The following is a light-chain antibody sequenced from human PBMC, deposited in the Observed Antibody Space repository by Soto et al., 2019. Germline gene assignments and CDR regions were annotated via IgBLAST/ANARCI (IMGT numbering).Light chain of an antibody. V-gene: IGKV1-39*01. CDR2: SAS. Sequence: IQMTQSPSSLSASVGDRVTIACRASQSVRYLSWYQQTPGKAPKLLIYSASTLFSGVPSRFSGSGSGTDFSLTITTLQPEDSATYYCLQSDTSPLTFCGGTRVEI. CDR3: LQSDTSPLT. CDR1: QSVRY. J-gene: IGKJ4*01.